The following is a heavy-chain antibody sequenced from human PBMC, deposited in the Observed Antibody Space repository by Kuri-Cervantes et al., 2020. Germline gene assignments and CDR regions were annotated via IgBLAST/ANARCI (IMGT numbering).Heavy chain of an antibody. CDR3: AREAFEVWAYYYYYMDV. Sequence: GGSLRLSCAASGFTFRSYGMHWVRQAPGKGLEWVAFIRYDGSNKYYADSVKGRFTISRDNSKNTLYLQMNSLRAEDTAVYYCAREAFEVWAYYYYYMDVWGKGTTVTVSS. CDR2: IRYDGSNK. V-gene: IGHV3-30*02. CDR1: GFTFRSYG. D-gene: IGHD3-9*01. J-gene: IGHJ6*03.